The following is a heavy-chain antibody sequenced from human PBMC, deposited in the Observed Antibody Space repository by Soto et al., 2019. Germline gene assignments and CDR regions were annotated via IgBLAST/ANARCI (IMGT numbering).Heavy chain of an antibody. CDR1: GFTFSSYA. J-gene: IGHJ5*02. D-gene: IGHD3-16*01. Sequence: GGSLRLSCTGSGFTFSSYAMHWVRLAPGKGLEWVAVVAYDGSIENYADSVRGRFTISRDNSKNTVFLQMTSLRVEDTAVYNCAKDLYYYDFSLDDSWGQGTLVTASS. CDR3: AKDLYYYDFSLDDS. CDR2: VAYDGSIE. V-gene: IGHV3-30*04.